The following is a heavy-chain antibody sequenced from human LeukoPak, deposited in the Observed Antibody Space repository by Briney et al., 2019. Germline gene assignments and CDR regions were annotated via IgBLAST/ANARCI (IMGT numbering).Heavy chain of an antibody. Sequence: SETLSLTCTLSGGTINTYDFYWGWMRQPPGKELVWIGNFGHGRNAFYNLYPQSRVTISADASTNQFLLMLTNVPAADTAMYYCCRHAPYRNCDLWGQGNLVTVSS. V-gene: IGHV4-39*01. J-gene: IGHJ5*02. CDR3: CRHAPYRNCDL. CDR2: FGHGRNA. D-gene: IGHD3-16*02. CDR1: GGTINTYDFY.